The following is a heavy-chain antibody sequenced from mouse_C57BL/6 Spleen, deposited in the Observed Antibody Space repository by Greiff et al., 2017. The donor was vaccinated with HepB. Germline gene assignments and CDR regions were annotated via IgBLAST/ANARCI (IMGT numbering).Heavy chain of an antibody. CDR3: AREGALYYGSDMDY. D-gene: IGHD1-1*01. Sequence: VQGVESGPELVKPGASVKISCKASGYAFSSSWMNWVKQRPGKGLEWIGRIYPGDGDTNYNGKFKGKATLTADKSSSTAYMQLSSLTSEDSAVYFCAREGALYYGSDMDYWGQGTSVTVSS. V-gene: IGHV1-82*01. CDR1: GYAFSSSW. CDR2: IYPGDGDT. J-gene: IGHJ4*01.